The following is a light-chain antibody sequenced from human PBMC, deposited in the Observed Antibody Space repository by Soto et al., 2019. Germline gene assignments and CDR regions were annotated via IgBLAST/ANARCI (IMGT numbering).Light chain of an antibody. V-gene: IGLV2-14*01. CDR2: DVS. CDR1: SSYVGGYNY. J-gene: IGLJ1*01. CDR3: SSYTSSSTLV. Sequence: QSVRTQPASVSGSPGQSITISCTGTSSYVGGYNYVSWYQQHPGKAPKLMIYDVSNRPSGVSNRFSGSKSGNTASLTISGLRAEDEADYYCSSYTSSSTLVFGTGTKVTVL.